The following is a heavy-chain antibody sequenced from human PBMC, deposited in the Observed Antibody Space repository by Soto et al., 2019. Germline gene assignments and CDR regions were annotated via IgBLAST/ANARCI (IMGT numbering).Heavy chain of an antibody. J-gene: IGHJ4*02. CDR2: VSGSGGST. Sequence: PVGSLRLSCASSVFTFSTYAMTCVRHSPGKGLEWVSGVSGSGGSTYFADSVKGRFTVSRDNSKNTLDLQMNSLTAEDTAVYYCAKPRGNWGYYFESWGQATLVIVS. D-gene: IGHD7-27*01. CDR3: AKPRGNWGYYFES. CDR1: VFTFSTYA. V-gene: IGHV3-23*01.